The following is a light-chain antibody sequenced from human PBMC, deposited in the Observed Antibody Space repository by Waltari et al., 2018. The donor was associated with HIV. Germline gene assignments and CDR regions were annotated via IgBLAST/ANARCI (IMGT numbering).Light chain of an antibody. CDR3: CSYAGSYTYV. J-gene: IGLJ1*01. Sequence: QSALTQPRSVSGSPGQPVTLPCTGTSSDVRADNYVPWYQQNPGKAPKLMIYDVNKRPSGVPDRFSGSKSGNTASLTISGLQAEDEADYYCCSYAGSYTYVFGTGTKVTVL. CDR2: DVN. V-gene: IGLV2-11*01. CDR1: SSDVRADNY.